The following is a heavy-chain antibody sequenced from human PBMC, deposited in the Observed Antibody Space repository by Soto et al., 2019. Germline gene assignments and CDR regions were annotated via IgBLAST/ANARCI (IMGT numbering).Heavy chain of an antibody. J-gene: IGHJ4*02. CDR3: ARDKTTGLFDY. D-gene: IGHD1-1*01. V-gene: IGHV4-34*01. CDR1: GGSFSGYY. CDR2: INHSGST. Sequence: SETLSLTCAVCGGSFSGYYWTWIRQPPGTGLEWIGEINHSGSTNYNPSLKSRVTISVDTSKNQFSLKLTSVTAADTAVYYCARDKTTGLFDYWGQGTLVPVSS.